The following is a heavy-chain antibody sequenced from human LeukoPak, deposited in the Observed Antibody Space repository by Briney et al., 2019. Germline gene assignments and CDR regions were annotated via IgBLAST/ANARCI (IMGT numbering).Heavy chain of an antibody. D-gene: IGHD4-17*01. J-gene: IGHJ4*02. CDR3: ARADLWSDYGDYVYYFDY. Sequence: PGGSLRLSCAASGFTFSNAWMSWIRQPPGKGLEWIGYIYYSGSTNYNPSLKSRVTISVDTSKNQFSLKLSSVTAADTAVYYCARADLWSDYGDYVYYFDYWGQGTLVTVSS. CDR1: GFTFSNAW. V-gene: IGHV4-59*01. CDR2: IYYSGST.